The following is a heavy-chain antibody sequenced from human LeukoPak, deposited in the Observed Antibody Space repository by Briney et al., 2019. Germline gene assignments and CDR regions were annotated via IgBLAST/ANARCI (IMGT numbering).Heavy chain of an antibody. V-gene: IGHV4-59*01. CDR2: IHYRGST. D-gene: IGHD3-22*01. CDR3: AREMYDTSGYSDY. J-gene: IGHJ4*02. CDR1: GGSINNYY. Sequence: PSETLSLTCTVSGGSINNYYWSWIRQPPGQGLEWIGYIHYRGSTNYNPSLKSRVTISVDTSKNQFSLKLTSVTAADTAVYYCAREMYDTSGYSDYWGQGTLVTVSS.